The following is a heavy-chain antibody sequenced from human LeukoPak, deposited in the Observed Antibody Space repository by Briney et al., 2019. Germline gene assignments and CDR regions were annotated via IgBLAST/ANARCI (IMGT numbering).Heavy chain of an antibody. V-gene: IGHV3-66*01. CDR2: FYPDGNT. CDR3: ARGWGAYYFDY. J-gene: IGHJ4*02. Sequence: PGGSLRLSCAASGFTVSTNYMNWVRQAPGKGLEWVSVFYPDGNTYYADSVKGRFTLSRDTSENTLYLQMNSLRAEDTAVYYWARGWGAYYFDYWGQGTLVTVSS. CDR1: GFTVSTNY. D-gene: IGHD3-16*01.